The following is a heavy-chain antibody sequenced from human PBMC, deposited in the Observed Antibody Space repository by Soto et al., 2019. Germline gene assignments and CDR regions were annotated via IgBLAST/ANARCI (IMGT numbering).Heavy chain of an antibody. CDR3: ARHPYSGSYCPVA. D-gene: IGHD1-26*01. CDR1: GFTFSDYA. J-gene: IGHJ5*01. CDR2: ISINGSGT. V-gene: IGHV3-64D*06. Sequence: GGSLRLSCSASGFTFSDYAIHWVRQAPGKGLEYVSAISINGSGTYYADSVRGRFTISRDNSKNTLFLQMSSLRAEDTAVYYCARHPYSGSYCPVAWGHGPPFTVS.